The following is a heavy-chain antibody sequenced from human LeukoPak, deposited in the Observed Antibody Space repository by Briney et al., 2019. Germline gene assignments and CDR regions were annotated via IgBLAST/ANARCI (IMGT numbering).Heavy chain of an antibody. J-gene: IGHJ4*02. V-gene: IGHV3-74*01. CDR2: IFGDATGA. CDR1: GFTIGNRW. Sequence: PGGSLRLSCTASGFTIGNRWMHWVRQAPGRGLVWVARIFGDATGASYADSVKGRFSISRDNAKNTLYLEINNLRVEDTAVYYCARGHVFGSIQHLDYWGQGTLAIVSS. CDR3: ARGHVFGSIQHLDY. D-gene: IGHD3-10*01.